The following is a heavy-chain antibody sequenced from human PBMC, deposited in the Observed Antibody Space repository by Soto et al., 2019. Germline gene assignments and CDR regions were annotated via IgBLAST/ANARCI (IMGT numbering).Heavy chain of an antibody. Sequence: QVQLVESGGGVVQPGRSLRLSCAASGFTFSSYGMHWVRQAPGKGLEWVAVISYDGSNKYYADSVKGRFTISRDNSKNTLYLQMNSLRAEDSAVYYCAKGNSGSYWGGFDYWGLGTLVTVSS. CDR2: ISYDGSNK. J-gene: IGHJ4*02. V-gene: IGHV3-30*18. CDR1: GFTFSSYG. D-gene: IGHD1-26*01. CDR3: AKGNSGSYWGGFDY.